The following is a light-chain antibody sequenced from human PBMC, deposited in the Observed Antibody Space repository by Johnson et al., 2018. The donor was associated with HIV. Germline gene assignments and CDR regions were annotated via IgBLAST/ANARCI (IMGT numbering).Light chain of an antibody. CDR3: GTWDSSLGAWV. CDR1: SSNIGNNY. J-gene: IGLJ1*01. CDR2: ENK. Sequence: QLVLTQPPSVSAAPGQKVTISCSGSSSNIGNNYVSWYQQIPGTAPKLLIYENKKRPSGIPDRFSGSKSGTSATLDITGLQTGDEADYYCGTWDSSLGAWVFATGTKVTVL. V-gene: IGLV1-51*02.